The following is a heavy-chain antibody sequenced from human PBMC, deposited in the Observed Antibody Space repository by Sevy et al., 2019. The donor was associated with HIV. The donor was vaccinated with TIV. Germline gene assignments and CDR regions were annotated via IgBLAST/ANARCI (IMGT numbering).Heavy chain of an antibody. CDR3: ARRVAAAGQGNEYFQH. CDR1: GGSITDKKYY. J-gene: IGHJ1*01. D-gene: IGHD6-13*01. Sequence: SETLSLTCTVSGGSITDKKYYWAWIRQPPGKGLEWIGSISYGGSTYYNPSLQSRVTLSVDTCKNQFSLNLSPVTAADTAKYYCARRVAAAGQGNEYFQHWGRGTLVTVSS. CDR2: ISYGGST. V-gene: IGHV4-39*01.